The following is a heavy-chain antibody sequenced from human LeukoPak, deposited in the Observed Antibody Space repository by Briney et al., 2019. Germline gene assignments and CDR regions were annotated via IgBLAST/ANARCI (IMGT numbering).Heavy chain of an antibody. J-gene: IGHJ3*02. V-gene: IGHV1-2*04. CDR2: INPNSGGT. CDR1: GYTFTGYY. CDR3: AREYGGSYYNDAFDI. D-gene: IGHD1-26*01. Sequence: ASVKVSCKASGYTFTGYYMHWVRQAPGQGLEWMGWINPNSGGTNYAQKFQGWVTMTRDTSICTAYMELSRLRSDDTAVYYCAREYGGSYYNDAFDIWGQGTMVTVSS.